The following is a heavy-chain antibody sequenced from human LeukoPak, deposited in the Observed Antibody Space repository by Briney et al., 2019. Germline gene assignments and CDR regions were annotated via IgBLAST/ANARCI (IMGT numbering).Heavy chain of an antibody. D-gene: IGHD3-22*01. CDR3: ARAELGPYYYDSSGWD. CDR1: GFTFSSYA. Sequence: PGGSLRLSCAASGFTFSSYAMHWVRQAPGKGLEWVAVISYDGSNKYYADSVKGRFTISRDNSKNTLYLQMNSLRAEDTAVYYCARAELGPYYYDSSGWDWGQGTLVTVSS. CDR2: ISYDGSNK. J-gene: IGHJ4*02. V-gene: IGHV3-30-3*01.